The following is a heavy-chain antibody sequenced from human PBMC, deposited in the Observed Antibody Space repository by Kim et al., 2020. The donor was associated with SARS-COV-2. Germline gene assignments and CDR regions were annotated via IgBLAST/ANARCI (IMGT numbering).Heavy chain of an antibody. V-gene: IGHV4-38-2*02. Sequence: SETLSLTCTVSGYSISSGYYWGWIRQPPGKGLEWIGSIYHSGSTYYNPSLKSRVTISVDTSKNQFSLKLSSVTAADTAVYYCARGYTGYSSPPAPHPEGFDPWGQGTLVTVSS. CDR3: ARGYTGYSSPPAPHPEGFDP. CDR2: IYHSGST. CDR1: GYSISSGYY. J-gene: IGHJ5*02. D-gene: IGHD6-13*01.